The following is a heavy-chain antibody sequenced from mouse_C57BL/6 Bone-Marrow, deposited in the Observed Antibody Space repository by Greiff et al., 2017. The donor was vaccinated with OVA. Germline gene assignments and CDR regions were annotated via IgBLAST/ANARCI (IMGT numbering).Heavy chain of an antibody. CDR3: ARGLITTVVATSYYAMDY. Sequence: EVKLMESGGGLVKPGGSLKLSCAASGFTFSSYAMSWVRQTPDKRLEWVATISDGGSYTYYPDNVKGRFTISRDNAKNNLYLQMSHLKSEDTAMYYCARGLITTVVATSYYAMDYWGQGTSVTVSS. J-gene: IGHJ4*01. D-gene: IGHD1-1*01. CDR2: ISDGGSYT. V-gene: IGHV5-4*03. CDR1: GFTFSSYA.